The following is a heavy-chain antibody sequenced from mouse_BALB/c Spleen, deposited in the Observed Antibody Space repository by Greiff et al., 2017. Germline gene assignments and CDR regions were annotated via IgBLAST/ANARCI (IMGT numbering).Heavy chain of an antibody. Sequence: QVQLQQSGAELVRPGASVTLSCKASGYTFTDYDMHWVKQTPVHGLEWIGAIDPETGGTAYNQKFKGKATLTADKSSSTAYMELRSLTSEDSAVYYCTRETYYGNQFAYWGQGTLVTVSA. D-gene: IGHD2-10*01. CDR1: GYTFTDYD. V-gene: IGHV1-15*01. CDR3: TRETYYGNQFAY. J-gene: IGHJ3*01. CDR2: IDPETGGT.